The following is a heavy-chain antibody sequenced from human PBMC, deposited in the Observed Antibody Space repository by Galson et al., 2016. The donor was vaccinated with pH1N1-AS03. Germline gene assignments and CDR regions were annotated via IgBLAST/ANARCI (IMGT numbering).Heavy chain of an antibody. D-gene: IGHD6-19*01. CDR2: INHDGSGR. Sequence: LRLSCAASGFTFSMFWMNWVRQAPGKGLEWVANINHDGSGRYYVDSARGRFTISRDNAKNSVYLQMNSLRAEDTAVYYCARDPDSVAGTSLDWYFDLWGRGTLVTVSS. V-gene: IGHV3-7*01. J-gene: IGHJ2*01. CDR1: GFTFSMFW. CDR3: ARDPDSVAGTSLDWYFDL.